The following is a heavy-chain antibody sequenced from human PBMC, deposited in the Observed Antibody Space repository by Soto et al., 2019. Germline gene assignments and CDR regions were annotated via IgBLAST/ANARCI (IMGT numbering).Heavy chain of an antibody. D-gene: IGHD2-15*01. CDR3: ARVVAATSHYFDY. Sequence: PFETLSLTCTVSGGSISTYDWSWIRQSPGKGLEWIGCIYYSGSTNYNPSLKSRVTISVDTSKNQFSLKLSSVTAADTAVYYCARVVAATSHYFDYWGQGALVTVSS. CDR2: IYYSGST. J-gene: IGHJ4*02. V-gene: IGHV4-59*01. CDR1: GGSISTYD.